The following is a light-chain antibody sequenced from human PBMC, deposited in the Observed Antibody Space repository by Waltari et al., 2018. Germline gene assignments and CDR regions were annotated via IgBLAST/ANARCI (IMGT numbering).Light chain of an antibody. J-gene: IGLJ3*02. Sequence: QSALTQPAPVSGSPGQSITISCTGPSSDVGNYNLVSWYQQYPGKAPKVMIYDDNRRPSGVSDRFSGSKSGNTASLTISGVQAEDEADYYCCSYAGSYTWVFGGGTKLTVL. CDR3: CSYAGSYTWV. V-gene: IGLV2-23*01. CDR1: SSDVGNYNL. CDR2: DDN.